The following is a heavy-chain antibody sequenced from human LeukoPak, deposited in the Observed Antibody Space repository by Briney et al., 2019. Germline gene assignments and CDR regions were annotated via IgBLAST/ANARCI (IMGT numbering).Heavy chain of an antibody. V-gene: IGHV5-51*01. CDR1: GYKFTTHW. J-gene: IGHJ6*02. CDR3: ARTNTGGGYHYYGMDV. CDR2: IYPDDSET. D-gene: IGHD3-16*02. Sequence: GESLKISCKGSGYKFTTHWIGWVRQMPGKGLEYMGIIYPDDSETRYSPSFEGQVTISADRSTSTAYLLWSSLNASDTAMYYCARTNTGGGYHYYGMDVWGQGTTVTVS.